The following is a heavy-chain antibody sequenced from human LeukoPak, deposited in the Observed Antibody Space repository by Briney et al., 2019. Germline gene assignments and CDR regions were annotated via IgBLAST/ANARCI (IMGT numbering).Heavy chain of an antibody. D-gene: IGHD1-26*01. J-gene: IGHJ4*02. CDR3: TRDIDKHYSLVSAY. V-gene: IGHV3-49*03. Sequence: PGGSLRLSCTASGFTFGDYAMSWFRQAPGKGLEWVGFIRSKAYGGTTEYAASVKGRFAISRDDSKSIAYLQLNSLKTEDTAMYYCTRDIDKHYSLVSAYWGQGTLVTVSS. CDR2: IRSKAYGGTT. CDR1: GFTFGDYA.